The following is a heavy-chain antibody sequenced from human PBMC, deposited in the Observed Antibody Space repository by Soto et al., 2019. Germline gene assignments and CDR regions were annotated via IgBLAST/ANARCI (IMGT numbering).Heavy chain of an antibody. J-gene: IGHJ6*02. CDR1: GFTFGDYA. CDR2: IRRKAYGGTT. Sequence: PGGSLRRSCTASGFTFGDYAMSLVRQAPGKGLEWVGVIRRKAYGGTTEYAAAVKGRFPISRDDSKSIAYPQMNSLKTQDTAVYYWTRDTTSRQLVLMYYYYGMDVWGQGTTVTVSS. D-gene: IGHD6-13*01. V-gene: IGHV3-49*04. CDR3: TRDTTSRQLVLMYYYYGMDV.